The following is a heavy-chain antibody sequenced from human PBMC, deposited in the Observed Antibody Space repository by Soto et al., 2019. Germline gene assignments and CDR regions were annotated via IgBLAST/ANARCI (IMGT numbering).Heavy chain of an antibody. V-gene: IGHV3-53*02. CDR1: GFTVSDDH. CDR3: AREAAGFDI. Sequence: EMQLVETGGGLIQPGGSLRLAFAASGFTVSDDHMSWVRQAPGKGPEWVSVIYYGGTTYYADSVQGRFTISRDKSKNTLYLQMNDLRADDTAVYYCAREAAGFDIWGQGTMVTVSS. CDR2: IYYGGTT. J-gene: IGHJ3*02.